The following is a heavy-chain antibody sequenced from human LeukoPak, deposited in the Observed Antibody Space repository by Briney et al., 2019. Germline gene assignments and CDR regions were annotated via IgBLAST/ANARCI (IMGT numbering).Heavy chain of an antibody. V-gene: IGHV3-30*02. D-gene: IGHD2-15*01. Sequence: GGSLRLSCAASGFTFSSYGMHWVRQAPGKGLEWVAFIRYDGSNKYYADSVKGRFTISRDNSKNTLYLQMNSLRAEDTAVYYCAKDSAWCELHGAFDIWGQGTMVTVSS. CDR2: IRYDGSNK. J-gene: IGHJ3*02. CDR1: GFTFSSYG. CDR3: AKDSAWCELHGAFDI.